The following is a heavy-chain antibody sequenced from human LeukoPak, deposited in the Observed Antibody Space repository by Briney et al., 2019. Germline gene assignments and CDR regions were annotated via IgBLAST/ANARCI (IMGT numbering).Heavy chain of an antibody. D-gene: IGHD5-18*01. CDR2: ISYDGSNK. J-gene: IGHJ4*02. CDR1: GFTFSSYA. Sequence: GGSLRLSCAASGFTFSSYAMHWVRQAPGKGLEWVAVISYDGSNKYYADSVKGRFTISRDNSKNTLYLQMNSLRAEGTAVYYCARDSYGLDYWGQGTLVTVSS. V-gene: IGHV3-30-3*01. CDR3: ARDSYGLDY.